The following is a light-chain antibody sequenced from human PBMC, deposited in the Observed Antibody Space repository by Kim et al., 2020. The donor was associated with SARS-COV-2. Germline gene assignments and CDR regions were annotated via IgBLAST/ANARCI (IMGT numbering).Light chain of an antibody. Sequence: SASVGDSVTITCRASHDINNYLVWLQQKPGKAPQPLIYAASVLYRGVPSRFSGSGSGTDFTLTISNLQAEDFATYYCQQYIGYPRTFGQGTSWRS. CDR1: HDINNY. CDR3: QQYIGYPRT. V-gene: IGKV1-16*01. J-gene: IGKJ2*01. CDR2: AAS.